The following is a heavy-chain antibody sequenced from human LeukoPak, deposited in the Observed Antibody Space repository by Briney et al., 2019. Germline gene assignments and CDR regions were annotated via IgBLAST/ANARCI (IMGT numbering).Heavy chain of an antibody. J-gene: IGHJ4*02. CDR3: AGSYGPAHFDY. V-gene: IGHV4-61*02. D-gene: IGHD5-18*01. CDR2: IYTSGST. CDR1: GGSISSGSYY. Sequence: PSQTLSLTCTVSGGSISSGSYYWSWIRQPAGKGLEWIGRIYTSGSTNYNPSLKSRVTISVDTSKNQFSLKLSSVTAADTAVYYCAGSYGPAHFDYWGQGTLVTVSS.